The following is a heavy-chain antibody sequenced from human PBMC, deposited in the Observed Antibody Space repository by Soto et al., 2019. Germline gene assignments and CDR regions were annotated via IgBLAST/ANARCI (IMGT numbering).Heavy chain of an antibody. J-gene: IGHJ6*04. V-gene: IGHV3-23*01. D-gene: IGHD3-3*01. CDR2: ISGSGGST. CDR3: AKKRFHDDFWSGVWLDV. Sequence: GGSLRLSCAASGFTFSSYAMSWVRQAPGKGLEWVSAISGSGGSTYYADSVKGRFTISRDNSKNTLYLQMNSLRAEDTAVYYCAKKRFHDDFWSGVWLDVWGKGTTVTVSS. CDR1: GFTFSSYA.